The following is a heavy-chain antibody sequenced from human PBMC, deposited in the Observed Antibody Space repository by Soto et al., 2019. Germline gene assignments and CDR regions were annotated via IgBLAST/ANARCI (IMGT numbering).Heavy chain of an antibody. CDR2: ISYEGSNR. Sequence: HPGGSLRLSCAASGFRFSAYAMHWVRQAPGKGLEWVAVISYEGSNRFYADSVKGRFTVSRDNSKNMVYLQMNSLRGEDTAVFYCAKDYGDYNFNYGMDVWGQGTTVTVS. CDR1: GFRFSAYA. V-gene: IGHV3-30*18. J-gene: IGHJ6*02. CDR3: AKDYGDYNFNYGMDV. D-gene: IGHD4-17*01.